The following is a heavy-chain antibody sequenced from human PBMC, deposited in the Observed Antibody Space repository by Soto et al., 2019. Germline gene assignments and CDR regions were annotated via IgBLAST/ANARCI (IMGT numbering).Heavy chain of an antibody. V-gene: IGHV3-21*01. CDR2: ISSSSSYI. Sequence: EVQLVESGGGLVKPGGSLRLSCAASGFTFSSYSMNWVRQAPGKGLEWVSSISSSSSYIYYADSVKGRFTISRDNAKNSLYLQTNSLRAEDTAVYYCARDLSGWYYWGQGTLVTVSS. CDR1: GFTFSSYS. D-gene: IGHD6-19*01. J-gene: IGHJ4*02. CDR3: ARDLSGWYY.